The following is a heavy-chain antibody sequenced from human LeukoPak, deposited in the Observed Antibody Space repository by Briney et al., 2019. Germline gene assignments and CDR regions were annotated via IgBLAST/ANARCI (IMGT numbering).Heavy chain of an antibody. J-gene: IGHJ4*02. D-gene: IGHD4-17*01. CDR1: GGSFSGYY. V-gene: IGHV4-34*01. CDR3: ARAARGLSYYFDY. CDR2: ITHSGST. Sequence: SETLSLTCAVYGGSFSGYYWSWIRQSPGKGLEWIGEITHSGSTNCNPSLKGRVTISVDTSKNQFSLKLNSVTAADTAVYYCARAARGLSYYFDYWGQGTLVTVSS.